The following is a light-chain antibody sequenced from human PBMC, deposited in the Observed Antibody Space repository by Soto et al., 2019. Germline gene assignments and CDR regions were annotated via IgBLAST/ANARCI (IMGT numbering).Light chain of an antibody. J-gene: IGLJ3*02. CDR2: DDT. Sequence: SYELTQPPSVSVAPGQTARITCGGNDIGDKSVHWYQQKPGQAPLLVVYDDTDRPSGIPEPFSGSNSGNTATLTISRVEAGDEADYYCQVWDSSSDHWVFGGGTKLTVL. V-gene: IGLV3-21*02. CDR1: DIGDKS. CDR3: QVWDSSSDHWV.